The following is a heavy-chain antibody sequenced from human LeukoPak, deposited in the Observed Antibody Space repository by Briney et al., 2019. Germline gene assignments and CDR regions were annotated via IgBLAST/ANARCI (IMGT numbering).Heavy chain of an antibody. J-gene: IGHJ6*02. Sequence: GGSLRLSCAASGFTFSSYAMSWVRQAPGKGLEWVSAISGSGGSTYYADSVRGRFTISRDNSKSTLYLQMNSLRAEDTAVYYCAKSSGPGGYYYYGMDVWGQGTTVTVSS. CDR3: AKSSGPGGYYYYGMDV. V-gene: IGHV3-23*01. CDR2: ISGSGGST. CDR1: GFTFSSYA. D-gene: IGHD3-22*01.